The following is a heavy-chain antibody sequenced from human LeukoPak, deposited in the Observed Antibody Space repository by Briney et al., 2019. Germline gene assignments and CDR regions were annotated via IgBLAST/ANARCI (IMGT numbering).Heavy chain of an antibody. J-gene: IGHJ6*02. V-gene: IGHV3-66*01. CDR2: IYSGGST. CDR1: GFTVSSNY. Sequence: GGSLRLSCAASGFTVSSNYMSWVRQAPGKGLEWVSVIYSGGSTYYADSVKGRFTIPRDNSKNTLYLQMNSLRAEDTAVYYCARGSSYGDYYYYGMDVWGQGTTVTVSS. CDR3: ARGSSYGDYYYYGMDV. D-gene: IGHD4/OR15-4a*01.